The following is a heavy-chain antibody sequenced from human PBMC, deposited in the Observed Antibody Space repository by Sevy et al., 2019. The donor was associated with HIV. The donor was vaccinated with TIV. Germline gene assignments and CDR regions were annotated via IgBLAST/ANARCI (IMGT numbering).Heavy chain of an antibody. D-gene: IGHD6-19*01. CDR3: AGGSRGQYSSGWYIAFDI. V-gene: IGHV3-11*06. Sequence: GGSLRLSCAASGFTFSDYYMSWIRQAPGKGLEWVSYISSSSSYTNYADSVKGRFTISRDNAKNSLYLQMNSLRAEDTAVYYCAGGSRGQYSSGWYIAFDIWGQWTMVTVSS. J-gene: IGHJ3*02. CDR2: ISSSSSYT. CDR1: GFTFSDYY.